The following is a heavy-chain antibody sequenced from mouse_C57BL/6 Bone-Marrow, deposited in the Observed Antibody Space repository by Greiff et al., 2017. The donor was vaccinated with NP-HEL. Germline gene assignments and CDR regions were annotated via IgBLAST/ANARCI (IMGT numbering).Heavy chain of an antibody. CDR3: ARGSWLLRLAWFAY. CDR2: INPSTGGT. V-gene: IGHV1-42*01. D-gene: IGHD2-3*01. J-gene: IGHJ3*01. CDR1: GYSFTGYY. Sequence: EVKLMESGPELVKPGASVKISCKASGYSFTGYYMNWVKQSPEKSLEWIGEINPSTGGTTYNQKFKAKATLTVDKSSSTAYMQLKSLTSEDSAVYYCARGSWLLRLAWFAYWGQGTLVTVSA.